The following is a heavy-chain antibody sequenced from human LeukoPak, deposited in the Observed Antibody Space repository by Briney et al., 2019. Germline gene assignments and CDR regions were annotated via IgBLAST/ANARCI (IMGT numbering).Heavy chain of an antibody. V-gene: IGHV4-39*07. Sequence: PSETLSLTCTVSGGSISSSSYYWGWIRQPPGKGLEWIGSIYYSGSTYYNPSLKSRVTISVDTSKNQFSLKLSSVTAADTAVYYCARDHIRGSYYHDYWGQGTLVTVSS. CDR3: ARDHIRGSYYHDY. D-gene: IGHD1-26*01. J-gene: IGHJ4*02. CDR1: GGSISSSSYY. CDR2: IYYSGST.